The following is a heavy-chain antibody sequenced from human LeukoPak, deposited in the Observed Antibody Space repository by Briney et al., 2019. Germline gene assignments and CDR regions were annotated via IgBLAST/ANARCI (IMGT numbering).Heavy chain of an antibody. CDR2: IYYSGST. Sequence: SQTLSLTCTVSGGSISSGDYYWSWIRQPPGKGLEWIGYIYYSGSTNYNPSLKSRVTISVDTSKNQFSLKLSSVTAADTAVYYCARHPRRAGWFDPWGQGTLVTVSS. CDR3: ARHPRRAGWFDP. V-gene: IGHV4-30-4*08. CDR1: GGSISSGDYY. J-gene: IGHJ5*02.